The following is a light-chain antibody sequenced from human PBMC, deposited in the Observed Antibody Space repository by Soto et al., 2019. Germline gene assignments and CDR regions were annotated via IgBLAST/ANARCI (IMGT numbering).Light chain of an antibody. CDR1: QGISSY. Sequence: DIQLTQSPSFLSASVGDRVTITCRASQGISSYLAWYQQKPGKAPKLLIYAASTLQSGVPSRFSGSGSGTEFPLTISSLQPEDFATYYCQQLNSYPLFGQGTRLEIK. CDR3: QQLNSYPL. J-gene: IGKJ5*01. V-gene: IGKV1-9*01. CDR2: AAS.